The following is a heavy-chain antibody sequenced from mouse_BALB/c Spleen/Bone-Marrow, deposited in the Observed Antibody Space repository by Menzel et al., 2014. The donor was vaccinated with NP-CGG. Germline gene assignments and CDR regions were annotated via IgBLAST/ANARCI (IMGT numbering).Heavy chain of an antibody. CDR3: TRSTATFDY. V-gene: IGHV1-80*01. J-gene: IGHJ2*01. D-gene: IGHD1-2*01. Sequence: VQLQQSGAELVRPGSSVKISCKASGYAFSAYWMNWVKPRPGPGLEWIGQIYPGDGDTNHNGKFKGKATLTADKSSSTAYMQLSSLTSEDSALYFCTRSTATFDYWGQGTTLTVSS. CDR1: GYAFSAYW. CDR2: IYPGDGDT.